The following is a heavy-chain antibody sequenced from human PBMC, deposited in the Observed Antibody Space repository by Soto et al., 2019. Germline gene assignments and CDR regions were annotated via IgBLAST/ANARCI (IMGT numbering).Heavy chain of an antibody. CDR3: ARGGGVGVAGAAAFDM. CDR2: INTATGAA. Sequence: QLHLVQSGAVVKKPGASVTVSCSASGYPVTAYYMHWVRQAPGRGLEWMGGINTATGAAKYTQTFQGRVTLTRDTSRSTVFMELSGLTFGDTAVFYWARGGGVGVAGAAAFDMWGQGTLVTVSS. J-gene: IGHJ3*02. V-gene: IGHV1-2*02. CDR1: GYPVTAYY. D-gene: IGHD3-3*01.